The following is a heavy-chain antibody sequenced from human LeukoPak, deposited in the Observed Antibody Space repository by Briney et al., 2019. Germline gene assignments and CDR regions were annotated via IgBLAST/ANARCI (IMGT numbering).Heavy chain of an antibody. CDR1: RFTFGDHA. CDR3: TRGPTQQWLYYGMDV. CDR2: IRSKGYGGTT. V-gene: IGHV3-49*04. D-gene: IGHD5-18*01. Sequence: GGSLRLSCTASRFTFGDHAISWVRQAPGKGLEWVGFIRSKGYGGTTEYAASVKGRFTISRDDSKGIAYLQMNSLKIEDTAVYCTRGPTQQWLYYGMDVWGQGTTVIVSS. J-gene: IGHJ6*02.